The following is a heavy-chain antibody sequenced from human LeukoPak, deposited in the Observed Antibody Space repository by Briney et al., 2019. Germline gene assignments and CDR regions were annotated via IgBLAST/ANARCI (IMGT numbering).Heavy chain of an antibody. CDR1: GFTFSDYY. J-gene: IGHJ6*03. D-gene: IGHD4-11*01. Sequence: GGSLRLSCAASGFTFSDYYMSWIRQAPGKGLEWVSYISSSGSTIYYADSVKGRFTISRDNAKNSLYLQMNSLRAEDTAVYYCASGGRATVTTDYYYYMDVWGKGTTGTVSS. CDR2: ISSSGSTI. V-gene: IGHV3-11*04. CDR3: ASGGRATVTTDYYYYMDV.